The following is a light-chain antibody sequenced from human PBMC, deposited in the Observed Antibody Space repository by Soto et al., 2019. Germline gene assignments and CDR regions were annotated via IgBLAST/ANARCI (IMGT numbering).Light chain of an antibody. CDR3: LQHNSYPRT. J-gene: IGKJ1*01. Sequence: DIQMTQSPSTLSASVGDRVIIVCRASQSIDSWLAWYQQKPGKAPKRLIYAASTLQSGVPSRFSGSGSGTEFTLTISSLQPEDFATYYCLQHNSYPRTFGQGTKVDI. CDR2: AAS. CDR1: QSIDSW. V-gene: IGKV1-5*02.